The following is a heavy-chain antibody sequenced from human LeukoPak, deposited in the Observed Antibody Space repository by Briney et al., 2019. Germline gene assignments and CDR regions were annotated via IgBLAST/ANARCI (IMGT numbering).Heavy chain of an antibody. J-gene: IGHJ4*02. CDR1: GFTVASNY. Sequence: GGSLRLSFAVSGFTVASNYMSWVRQAPGKGLEWVSVIYAGGTTNDADSVRARFTISRDNSANTLYLQMDNLRVEDTAVYYCVRDHFYDCSGYYDHWGQGNRVTVSS. CDR2: IYAGGTT. V-gene: IGHV3-66*01. CDR3: VRDHFYDCSGYYDH. D-gene: IGHD3-9*01.